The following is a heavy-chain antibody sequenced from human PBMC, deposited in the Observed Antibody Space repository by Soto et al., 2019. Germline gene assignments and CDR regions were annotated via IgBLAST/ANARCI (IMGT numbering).Heavy chain of an antibody. Sequence: ASVKVSCKASGYTFTGYYMHWVRQAPGQGLERMGWINPNSGGTNYAQKFQGWVTMTRDTSISTAYMELSRLRSDDTAVYYCARDMGYSYGAQYYYYYGMDVWGQGTTVTVSS. J-gene: IGHJ6*02. V-gene: IGHV1-2*04. CDR3: ARDMGYSYGAQYYYYYGMDV. CDR2: INPNSGGT. CDR1: GYTFTGYY. D-gene: IGHD5-18*01.